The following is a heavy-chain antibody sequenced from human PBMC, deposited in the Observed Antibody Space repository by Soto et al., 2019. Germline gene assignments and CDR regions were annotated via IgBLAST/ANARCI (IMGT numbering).Heavy chain of an antibody. Sequence: QPGGSLRLSCAASGFTFSSYGMHWVRQAPGKGLEWVAVISYDGSNKYYADSVKGRFTISRDNSKNTLYLQMNSLRAEDTAVYYCAKASPYYYDSSGYYPSAFLDYWGQGTLVTVSS. D-gene: IGHD3-22*01. CDR3: AKASPYYYDSSGYYPSAFLDY. J-gene: IGHJ4*02. CDR1: GFTFSSYG. V-gene: IGHV3-30*18. CDR2: ISYDGSNK.